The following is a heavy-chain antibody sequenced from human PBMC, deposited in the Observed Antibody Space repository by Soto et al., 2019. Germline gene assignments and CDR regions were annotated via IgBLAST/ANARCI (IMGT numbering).Heavy chain of an antibody. D-gene: IGHD6-13*01. Sequence: GASVKVSCKASGYTFTSYGISWVRQAPGQGLEWMGWISAYNGNTNYAQKPQGRVTMTTDTSTSTAYMELRSLRSDDTAVYYCARDQRPGIAAAGTANWFDPWGQGTLVTVSS. CDR1: GYTFTSYG. J-gene: IGHJ5*02. CDR2: ISAYNGNT. V-gene: IGHV1-18*01. CDR3: ARDQRPGIAAAGTANWFDP.